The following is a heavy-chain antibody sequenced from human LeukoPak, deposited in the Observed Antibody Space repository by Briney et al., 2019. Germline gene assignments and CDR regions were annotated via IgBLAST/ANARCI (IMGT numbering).Heavy chain of an antibody. CDR3: ARGLQRGIDY. CDR2: IYHSGTT. Sequence: PSETLSLTCTVSGGSISSYYWSWIRQPPGKGLEWIGSIYHSGTTYYNTSLKSRVTISVDTSKNQFSVILTSVTAADTAVYYCARGLQRGIDYWGQGTLVPVSS. V-gene: IGHV4-59*04. J-gene: IGHJ4*02. CDR1: GGSISSYY. D-gene: IGHD6-25*01.